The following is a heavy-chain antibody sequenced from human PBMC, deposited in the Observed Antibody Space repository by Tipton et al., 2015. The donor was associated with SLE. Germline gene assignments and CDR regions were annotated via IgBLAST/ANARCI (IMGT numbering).Heavy chain of an antibody. V-gene: IGHV4-38-2*02. D-gene: IGHD1-7*01. CDR1: GYSISSGYY. J-gene: IGHJ6*03. Sequence: GLVKPSETLSLNCAVSGYSISSGYYWGWIRQSPGKGLEWIGSIYHSGYTHYNPSLESRVTMSVDTSKNQFSLKLTSVTAADTAMYYCAREVTGTGRYYYTDVWGKGTSVTVSS. CDR3: AREVTGTGRYYYTDV. CDR2: IYHSGYT.